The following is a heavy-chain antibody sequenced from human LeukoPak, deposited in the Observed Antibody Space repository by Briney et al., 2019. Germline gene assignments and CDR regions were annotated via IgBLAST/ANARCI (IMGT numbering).Heavy chain of an antibody. D-gene: IGHD3-3*01. CDR1: GYTFTSYD. J-gene: IGHJ5*02. Sequence: ASVKVSCKASGYTFTSYDINWVRQATGQGLEWMGWMNPNSGNTGYAQKFQGRVTMTRNTSISTAYMELSSLRSEDTAVYYCARRLGTTIFGVVIIRRNWFDPWGQGTLVTVSS. CDR2: MNPNSGNT. V-gene: IGHV1-8*01. CDR3: ARRLGTTIFGVVIIRRNWFDP.